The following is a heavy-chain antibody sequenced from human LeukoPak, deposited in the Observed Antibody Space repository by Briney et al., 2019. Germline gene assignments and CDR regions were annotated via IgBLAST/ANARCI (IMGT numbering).Heavy chain of an antibody. D-gene: IGHD5-24*01. CDR1: TGSINSYY. V-gene: IGHV4-4*07. CDR3: ATGDGYNSFDY. J-gene: IGHJ4*02. CDR2: IYTSGST. Sequence: SETLSLTCTVSTGSINSYYWSWIRQPAGKGLEWIGRIYTSGSTNYNSSLKSRVTMSVDTSKNQVSLKLSSVTAADTAVYYCATGDGYNSFDYWGQGTLVTVSS.